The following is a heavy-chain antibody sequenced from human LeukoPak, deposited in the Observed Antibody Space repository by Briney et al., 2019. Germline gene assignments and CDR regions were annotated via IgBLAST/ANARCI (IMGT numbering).Heavy chain of an antibody. Sequence: SGGSLRLSCAASGFTFYDYGMTWVRQAPGKGLEWVSGINWNGGTTGYADSVEGRFTISRDNDKNSLYLQMNSLRAEDTALYHCARAYSSGTYYYYYMDVWGKGTTVTVSS. D-gene: IGHD3-10*01. J-gene: IGHJ6*03. CDR3: ARAYSSGTYYYYYMDV. CDR1: GFTFYDYG. CDR2: INWNGGTT. V-gene: IGHV3-20*01.